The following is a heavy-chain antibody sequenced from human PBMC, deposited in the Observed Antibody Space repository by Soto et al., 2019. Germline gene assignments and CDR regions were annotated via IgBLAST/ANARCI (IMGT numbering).Heavy chain of an antibody. Sequence: ASVKVSCKASGYTFTSYGISWVRQAPGQGLEWMGWISAYNGNTNYAQKLQGRVTMTTDTSTSTAYMELRSLRSDDTAVYYCARVLDIVVAPAGYYMDVWGKGTTVTVSS. J-gene: IGHJ6*03. CDR2: ISAYNGNT. CDR1: GYTFTSYG. V-gene: IGHV1-18*01. CDR3: ARVLDIVVAPAGYYMDV. D-gene: IGHD2-2*01.